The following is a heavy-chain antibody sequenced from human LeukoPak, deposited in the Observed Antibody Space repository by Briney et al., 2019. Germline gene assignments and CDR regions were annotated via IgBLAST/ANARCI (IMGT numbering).Heavy chain of an antibody. V-gene: IGHV1-2*02. D-gene: IGHD3-9*01. CDR2: INPDSGGT. CDR3: ARSYGILTEVDY. J-gene: IGHJ4*02. CDR1: GYTFTGYY. Sequence: ASVKLSCKASGYTFTGYYIHRVRQAPGQGLEWMGWINPDSGGTNNAQKFQGRVTTTRDTSISTVYMELSRLRSDDTAVYYCARSYGILTEVDYWGQGTLVTVSS.